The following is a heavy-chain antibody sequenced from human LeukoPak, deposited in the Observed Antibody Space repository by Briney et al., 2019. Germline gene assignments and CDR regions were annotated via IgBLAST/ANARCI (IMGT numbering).Heavy chain of an antibody. CDR2: ITTSTTVPHI. D-gene: IGHD1-1*01. J-gene: IGHJ4*02. CDR3: ARGDHWPNGFDH. Sequence: PGESLRLSCAAPGLTFSTYSMNWVRQAPGRGLEWVSSITTSTTVPHIFYADSVTGRFTISRDNADNSLFLQMNSLRAEDTAVYYCARGDHWPNGFDHWGQGTLVTVSS. V-gene: IGHV3-21*01. CDR1: GLTFSTYS.